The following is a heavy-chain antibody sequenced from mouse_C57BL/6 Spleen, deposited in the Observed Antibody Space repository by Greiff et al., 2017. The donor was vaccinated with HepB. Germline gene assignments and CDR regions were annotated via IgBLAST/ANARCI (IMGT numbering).Heavy chain of an antibody. CDR3: ARGDRVVAHFDY. J-gene: IGHJ2*01. D-gene: IGHD1-1*01. V-gene: IGHV1-55*01. CDR2: IYPGSGST. Sequence: QVQLQQSGAELVKPGASVKMSCKASGYTFTSYWITWVKQRPGQGLEWIGDIYPGSGSTNYNEKFKSKATLTVDTSSSTAYMQLSSLTSEDSAVYYCARGDRVVAHFDYWGQGTTLTVSS. CDR1: GYTFTSYW.